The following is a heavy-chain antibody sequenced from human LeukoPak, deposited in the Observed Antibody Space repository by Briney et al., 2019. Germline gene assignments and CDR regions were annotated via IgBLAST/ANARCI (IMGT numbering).Heavy chain of an antibody. J-gene: IGHJ4*02. CDR1: GDSISSKSYY. Sequence: SETLSLICSVSGDSISSKSYYWGWIRQPPVKGLEWIATIYYGGGTYYNPSLKSRVTISFDASKNQFSLKLSSVTGADTAVYYCARGLHSSSYPDYWGQGTLVTVSS. V-gene: IGHV4-39*07. CDR2: IYYGGGT. CDR3: ARGLHSSSYPDY. D-gene: IGHD6-6*01.